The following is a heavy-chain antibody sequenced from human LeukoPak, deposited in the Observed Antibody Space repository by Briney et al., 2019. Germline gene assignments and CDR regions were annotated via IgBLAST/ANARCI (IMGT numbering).Heavy chain of an antibody. V-gene: IGHV4-4*07. J-gene: IGHJ5*02. CDR3: ARAMVRGIVGWAPFELSNWFDP. CDR1: GGSISSYY. D-gene: IGHD3-10*01. CDR2: IHTTGRT. Sequence: SETLSLTCTVSGGSISSYYWSWIRLPAGKGLEWIGRIHTTGRTKYNPSLKSRVTMSVDTSKNQFSLELNSVTAADTAVYYCARAMVRGIVGWAPFELSNWFDPWGQGTLVTVSS.